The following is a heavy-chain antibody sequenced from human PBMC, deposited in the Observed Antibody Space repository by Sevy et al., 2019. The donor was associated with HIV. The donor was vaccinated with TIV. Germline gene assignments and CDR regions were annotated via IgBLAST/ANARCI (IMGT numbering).Heavy chain of an antibody. CDR3: ARGTIAGYCTNGVCYVPGYYYGMDV. CDR2: TRNKANSYTT. Sequence: GGSLRLSCAASGFTFSDHYMDWVRQAPGKGLEWVGRTRNKANSYTTEYAASVKGRFTISRDDSKNSLYLQMNSLKTADTAVYYCARGTIAGYCTNGVCYVPGYYYGMDVWGQGTTVTVSS. J-gene: IGHJ6*02. V-gene: IGHV3-72*01. CDR1: GFTFSDHY. D-gene: IGHD2-8*01.